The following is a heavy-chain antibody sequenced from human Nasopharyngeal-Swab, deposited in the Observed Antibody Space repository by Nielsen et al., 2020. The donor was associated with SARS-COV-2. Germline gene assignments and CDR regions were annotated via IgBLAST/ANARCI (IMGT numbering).Heavy chain of an antibody. V-gene: IGHV4-31*02. CDR2: IYYSGST. Sequence: SCTVSGGSISSGGYYWSWIRPHPGKGLEWIGYIYYSGSTYYNPSLKSRVTISVDTSKNQFSLKLSSVSAADTAVYYCARDEVAGGYFDYWGQGTLVTVSS. J-gene: IGHJ4*02. CDR1: GGSISSGGYY. D-gene: IGHD2-15*01. CDR3: ARDEVAGGYFDY.